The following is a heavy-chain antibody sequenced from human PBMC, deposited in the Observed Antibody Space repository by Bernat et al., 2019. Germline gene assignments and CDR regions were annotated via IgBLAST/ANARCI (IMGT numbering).Heavy chain of an antibody. V-gene: IGHV4-59*01. CDR1: GGSITSYY. CDR3: ARGPIRYYFDH. J-gene: IGHJ4*02. CDR2: IYYSGST. Sequence: QVQLQESGPGLVKPSETLSLTCTVSGGSITSYYWSWIRQPPGKAVEWIGYIYYSGSTTYNPSLKSRVTISVDTSKNQFSLNLTSVAAADTAVYYCARGPIRYYFDHWGQGTLVTVSS.